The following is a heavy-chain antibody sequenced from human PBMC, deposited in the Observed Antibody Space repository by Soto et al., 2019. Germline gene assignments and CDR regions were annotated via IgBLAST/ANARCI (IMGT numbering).Heavy chain of an antibody. CDR2: IYHSGST. V-gene: IGHV4-4*02. CDR1: GGSISSSNW. CDR3: ASVIVGATHFQDY. D-gene: IGHD1-26*01. J-gene: IGHJ4*02. Sequence: QVQLQESGPGLVKPSGTLSLTCAVSGGSISSSNWWSWVRPPPGKGLEWIGEIYHSGSTNYNPSLKSRVTISVDKYKNQFSLKLSSVTAADTAVYYCASVIVGATHFQDYWGQGTLVTVSS.